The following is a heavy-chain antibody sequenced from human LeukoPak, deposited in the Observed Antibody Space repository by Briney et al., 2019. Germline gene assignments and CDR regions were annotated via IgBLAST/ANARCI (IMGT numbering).Heavy chain of an antibody. V-gene: IGHV1-69*13. CDR2: IIPIFGTA. CDR1: GYTFTSYD. D-gene: IGHD5-24*01. Sequence: SVKVSCKASGYTFTSYDINWVRQAPGQGLEWMGGIIPIFGTANYAQKFQGRVTITVDESTSTAYMELSSLRPEDTAVYYCASAPTWRPNYYYYGMDVWGQGTTVIVSS. CDR3: ASAPTWRPNYYYYGMDV. J-gene: IGHJ6*02.